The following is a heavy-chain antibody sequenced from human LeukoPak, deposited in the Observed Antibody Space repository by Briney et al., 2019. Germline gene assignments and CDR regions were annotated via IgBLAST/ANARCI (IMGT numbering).Heavy chain of an antibody. J-gene: IGHJ3*02. Sequence: GGSLRLSCAASGFTFSSYAMSWVRQAPGKGLEWVSAISGSGGSTYYADSVKGRFTISRGNSKNTLYLQMNSLRAEDTAVYYCARVKARLDAFDIWGQGTMVTVSS. CDR1: GFTFSSYA. D-gene: IGHD6-6*01. CDR3: ARVKARLDAFDI. CDR2: ISGSGGST. V-gene: IGHV3-23*01.